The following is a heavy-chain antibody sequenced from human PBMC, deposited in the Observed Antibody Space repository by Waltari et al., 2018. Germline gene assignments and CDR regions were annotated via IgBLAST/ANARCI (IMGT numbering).Heavy chain of an antibody. J-gene: IGHJ4*02. CDR2: IYRSGSS. V-gene: IGHV4-38-2*02. Sequence: QVQLQESGPGLVKPSETLSLTCTVSGYSISSGSYWGWIRQPPGKGLEWMGSIYRSGSSYYNPSLKSPVTISVDTSKNQFSLKLSSVTAADTAVYYCARDRGYASGRGIDYWGQGTLVTVSS. D-gene: IGHD3-10*01. CDR1: GYSISSGSY. CDR3: ARDRGYASGRGIDY.